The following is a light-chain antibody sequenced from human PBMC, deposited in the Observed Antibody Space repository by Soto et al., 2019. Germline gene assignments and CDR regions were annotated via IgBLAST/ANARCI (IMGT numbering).Light chain of an antibody. CDR1: QTIRAY. V-gene: IGKV1-39*01. J-gene: IGKJ1*01. Sequence: DIHMTQFPSSLSASVGDRVTITCRASQTIRAYLNWFQQKPGKAPELLIYAASSLQSGVPPRFSGSVSGAEFTLTINSLQPEDTPTYYCQQTYNVPQTYGQGTKVEIK. CDR2: AAS. CDR3: QQTYNVPQT.